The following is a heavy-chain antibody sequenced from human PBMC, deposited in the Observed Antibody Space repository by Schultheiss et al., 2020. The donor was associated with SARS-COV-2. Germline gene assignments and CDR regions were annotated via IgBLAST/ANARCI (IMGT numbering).Heavy chain of an antibody. V-gene: IGHV4-38-2*02. CDR1: GYSISSGYY. D-gene: IGHD2-15*01. J-gene: IGHJ6*02. CDR3: ARDLVVAATRGVEGPNYYXYYGMDV. CDR2: INHSGST. Sequence: SETLSLTCTVSGYSISSGYYWGWIRQPPGKGLEWIGEINHSGSTNYNPSLKSRVTISVDTSKNQFSLKLSSVTAADTAVYYCARDLVVAATRGVEGPNYYXYYGMDVWGQGTTVTVSS.